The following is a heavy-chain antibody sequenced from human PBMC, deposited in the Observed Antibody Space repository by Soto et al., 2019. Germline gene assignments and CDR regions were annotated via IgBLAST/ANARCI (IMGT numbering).Heavy chain of an antibody. V-gene: IGHV3-15*01. CDR1: GFTFSNAC. D-gene: IGHD5-18*01. CDR3: TATSFPLYKNSLKGYSYGGYYFDY. J-gene: IGHJ4*02. Sequence: EVQLVESGGGVVKPGGSLRLSCAASGFTFSNACMSWVRQAPGKGLEWVGRIKSKTDGGTTDYAAPVKGRFTISRDDSIHTLYLQMNSLKTEDTAVYYCTATSFPLYKNSLKGYSYGGYYFDYWGQGTLVTVSS. CDR2: IKSKTDGGTT.